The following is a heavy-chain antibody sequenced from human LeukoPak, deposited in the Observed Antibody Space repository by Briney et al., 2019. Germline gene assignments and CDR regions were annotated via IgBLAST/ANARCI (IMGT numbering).Heavy chain of an antibody. CDR1: GGTFSSYA. J-gene: IGHJ4*02. CDR2: IIPIFGTA. D-gene: IGHD3-3*01. V-gene: IGHV1-69*13. Sequence: SVKVSCKASGGTFSSYAISWVRQAPGQGLEWMGGIIPIFGTANYAQKFQGRVTITADESTSTAYMELSSLRSKDTAGYYCARGGAEPTIFGRDWIEERNFDYWGQGTLVTVSS. CDR3: ARGGAEPTIFGRDWIEERNFDY.